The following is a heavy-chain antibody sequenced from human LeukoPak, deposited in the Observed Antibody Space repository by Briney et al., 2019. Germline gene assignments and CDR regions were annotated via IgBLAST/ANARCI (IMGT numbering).Heavy chain of an antibody. CDR1: GFTFSDAW. CDR3: TIEWFGELLYNY. Sequence: GGSLRLSCAASGFTFSDAWMSWVRQAPGKGLEWVGRIKSKTDGGTTDYAAPVKGRFTISRDDSKNTLYLQMNSLKTEDTAVYYCTIEWFGELLYNYWGQGTLVTVSS. J-gene: IGHJ4*02. V-gene: IGHV3-15*01. CDR2: IKSKTDGGTT. D-gene: IGHD3-10*01.